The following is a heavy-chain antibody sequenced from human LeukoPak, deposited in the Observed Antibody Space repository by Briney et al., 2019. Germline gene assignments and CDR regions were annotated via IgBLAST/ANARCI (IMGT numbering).Heavy chain of an antibody. CDR3: AKEWAVVAGDWYFDL. D-gene: IGHD6-19*01. CDR2: ISFDGKVK. CDR1: GFTFSSYS. Sequence: GGSLRLSCAASGFTFSSYSMNWVRQVPGKGLEWVAVISFDGKVKYYADSVKGRFTLSRDNSKSTLYVQMNSLRVDDTAVYYCAKEWAVVAGDWYFDLWGRGTLVTVAS. V-gene: IGHV3-30*18. J-gene: IGHJ2*01.